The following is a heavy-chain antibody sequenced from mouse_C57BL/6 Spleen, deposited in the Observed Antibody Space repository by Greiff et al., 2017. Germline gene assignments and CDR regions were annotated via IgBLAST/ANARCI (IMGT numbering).Heavy chain of an antibody. CDR3: ARWGTTPYYFDY. J-gene: IGHJ2*01. V-gene: IGHV1-19*01. CDR1: GYTFTDYY. D-gene: IGHD2-1*01. Sequence: EVQLQQSGPVLVKPGASVKMSCKASGYTFTDYYMNWVKQSHGKSLEWIGVINPYNGGTSYNQKFKGKATLTVDKSSSTAYMELNSLTSEDSAVYYCARWGTTPYYFDYWGQGTTLTVSS. CDR2: INPYNGGT.